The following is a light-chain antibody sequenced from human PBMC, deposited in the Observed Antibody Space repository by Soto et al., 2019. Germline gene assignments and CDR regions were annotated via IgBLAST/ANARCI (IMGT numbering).Light chain of an antibody. CDR1: SSDVGGYNY. J-gene: IGLJ1*01. CDR2: DVS. Sequence: SVLTQPASVSGSHGQSITISCTGTSSDVGGYNYVSWYQQHPGKAPKLMIYDVSNRPSGVSNRFSGSKSGNTASLTISGLQAEDEADYYCSSYTRSSTLSLYVFGTGTKVTVL. CDR3: SSYTRSSTLSLYV. V-gene: IGLV2-14*01.